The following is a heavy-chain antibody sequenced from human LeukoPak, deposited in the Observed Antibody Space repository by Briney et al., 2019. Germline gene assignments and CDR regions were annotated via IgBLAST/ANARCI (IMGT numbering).Heavy chain of an antibody. Sequence: PSETLSLTCTVSGYSISSGYYWGWIRQPPGKGLEWIVSIYHSGSTYYNPSLKSRVTISVDTSKHQFSLKLSSVTAADTAVYYCAIDRITIFGVVLDYWGQGTLVTVSS. CDR1: GYSISSGYY. CDR3: AIDRITIFGVVLDY. D-gene: IGHD3-3*01. CDR2: IYHSGST. V-gene: IGHV4-38-2*02. J-gene: IGHJ4*02.